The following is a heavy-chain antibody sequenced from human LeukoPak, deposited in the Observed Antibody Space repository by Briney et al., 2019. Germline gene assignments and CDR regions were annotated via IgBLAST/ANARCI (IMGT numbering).Heavy chain of an antibody. D-gene: IGHD3-10*01. J-gene: IGHJ1*01. V-gene: IGHV4-59*01. CDR3: ARGYYGSGSRTEYFQH. CDR1: GGSISSYY. Sequence: SETLSLTCTVSGGSISSYYWNWIRLPPGKGLEWIGYIYSSGSTIYNPSLKSRVTISIDTSRNQFSPRLSSVTAADTAVYYCARGYYGSGSRTEYFQHWGQGTLVTVSS. CDR2: IYSSGST.